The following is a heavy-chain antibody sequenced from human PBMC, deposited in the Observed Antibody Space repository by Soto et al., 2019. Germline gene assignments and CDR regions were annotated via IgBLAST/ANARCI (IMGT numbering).Heavy chain of an antibody. V-gene: IGHV3-23*01. CDR1: GFSFSSYA. CDR3: ANGLGFSVYDFAY. Sequence: GGSLRLSCAASGFSFSSYAMSWVRQAPGKGLEWVSGISGSGGSTYNADSVKGRFTISRDNSKNTLYLQMDSLRADDTDVYYSANGLGFSVYDFAYWGQGTLVTVSS. J-gene: IGHJ4*02. CDR2: ISGSGGST. D-gene: IGHD5-12*01.